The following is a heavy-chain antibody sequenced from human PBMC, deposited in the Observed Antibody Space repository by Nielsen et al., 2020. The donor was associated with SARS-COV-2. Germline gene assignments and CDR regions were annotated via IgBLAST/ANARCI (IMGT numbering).Heavy chain of an antibody. Sequence: SVKVSCKASGGTFSSYAISWVRQAPGQGLEWMGGIIPIFGTANYAQKFQGRVTITADESTSTAYMELSSLRSEDTAVYYCARSRVKLGQLVSRMDVWGKGTTVTVSS. CDR1: GGTFSSYA. CDR3: ARSRVKLGQLVSRMDV. D-gene: IGHD6-6*01. J-gene: IGHJ6*04. V-gene: IGHV1-69*13. CDR2: IIPIFGTA.